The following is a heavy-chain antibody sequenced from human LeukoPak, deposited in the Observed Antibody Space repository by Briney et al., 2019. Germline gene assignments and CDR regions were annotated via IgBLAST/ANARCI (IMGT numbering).Heavy chain of an antibody. V-gene: IGHV3-30*04. J-gene: IGHJ4*02. CDR1: RFTFSSCA. CDR2: ISYDGSNK. D-gene: IGHD6-19*01. Sequence: GRSLRLSCAASRFTFSSCAMHWVRQAPGKGLEWVAVISYDGSNKYYADSVKGRFTISRDNSKNTLYLQMNSLRAEDTAVYYCARDRGYSSGWYNWGQGTLVTVSS. CDR3: ARDRGYSSGWYN.